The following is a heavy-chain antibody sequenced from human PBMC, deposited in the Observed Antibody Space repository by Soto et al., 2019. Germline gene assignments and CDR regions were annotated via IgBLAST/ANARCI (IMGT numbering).Heavy chain of an antibody. J-gene: IGHJ5*02. Sequence: SETLSLTCAVSGGSISSGGYSWSWIRQPPGKGLEWIGYIYHSGSTYYNPSLKSRVTISVDRSKNQFSLKLSSVTAADTAVYYCAIFPGDYYDSSGYYYMGNWFDPWGQGTLVTVSS. D-gene: IGHD3-22*01. CDR2: IYHSGST. CDR1: GGSISSGGYS. CDR3: AIFPGDYYDSSGYYYMGNWFDP. V-gene: IGHV4-30-2*01.